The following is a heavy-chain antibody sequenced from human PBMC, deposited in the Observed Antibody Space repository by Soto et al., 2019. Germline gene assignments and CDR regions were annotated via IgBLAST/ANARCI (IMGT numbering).Heavy chain of an antibody. CDR3: ARAAPSMVRGVMVGYYYYGMDV. CDR1: GFTFSSYD. D-gene: IGHD3-10*01. CDR2: IGTAGDT. J-gene: IGHJ6*02. V-gene: IGHV3-13*01. Sequence: EVQLVESGGGLVQPGGSLRLSCAASGFTFSSYDMHWVRQATGKGLEWVSAIGTAGDTYYPGSVKGRFTISRENAKNSLYLQMNSLRAGDTAVYYCARAAPSMVRGVMVGYYYYGMDVWGQGTTVTVSS.